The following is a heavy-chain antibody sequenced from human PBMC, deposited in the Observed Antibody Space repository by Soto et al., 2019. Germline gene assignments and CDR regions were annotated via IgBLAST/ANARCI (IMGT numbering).Heavy chain of an antibody. V-gene: IGHV3-48*03. CDR1: GFTFSSYE. CDR2: ISSSGSTI. D-gene: IGHD6-13*01. Sequence: EVQLVESGGGLVQPGGSLRLSCAASGFTFSSYEMNWVRQAPGKGLEWVSYISSSGSTIYYADSMKGRFTISRDNAKNSLYLQMNSLRAEDTAVYYCARDKVAGYSSSWHPYYYGMDVWGQGTTVTVSS. J-gene: IGHJ6*02. CDR3: ARDKVAGYSSSWHPYYYGMDV.